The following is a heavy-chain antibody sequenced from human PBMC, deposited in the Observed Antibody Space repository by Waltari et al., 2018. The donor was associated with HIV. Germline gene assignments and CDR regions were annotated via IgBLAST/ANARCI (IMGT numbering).Heavy chain of an antibody. V-gene: IGHV5-51*01. CDR2: IYSDHSTT. CDR1: GYSFTSYW. Sequence: EVQLVQSGAEVNKPGESLKLSCQGSGYSFTSYWIGWVRQMPGNGRGWVGLIYSDHSTTSDPPAFQGQVTSSADKSISTAYLQWSSLKASDTAMYYCARLLGARNYYYGMDVWGQGTTVTVSS. D-gene: IGHD1-26*01. J-gene: IGHJ6*02. CDR3: ARLLGARNYYYGMDV.